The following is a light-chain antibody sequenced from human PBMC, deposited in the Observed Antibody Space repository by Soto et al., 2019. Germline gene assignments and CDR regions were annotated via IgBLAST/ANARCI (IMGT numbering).Light chain of an antibody. CDR1: SSDVGGSKY. Sequence: QSALTQPASVSGSPGQSITISCTGSSSDVGGSKYVSWYQQHPGKAPRLMIYEVSYRPSGVSNRFSGSKSGNTASLTVSGLQAEDEADYYCSSKRSRGTLYVFGTGTKGTVL. CDR3: SSKRSRGTLYV. J-gene: IGLJ1*01. V-gene: IGLV2-14*01. CDR2: EVS.